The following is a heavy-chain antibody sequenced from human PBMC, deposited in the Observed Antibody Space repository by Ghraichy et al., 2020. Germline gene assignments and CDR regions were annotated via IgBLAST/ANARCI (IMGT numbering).Heavy chain of an antibody. CDR1: GFTFGGYG. CDR2: ITSTSRSI. D-gene: IGHD4-23*01. Sequence: GGSLRLSCVGSGFTFGGYGMNWVRQSPGKGLEWVSYITSTSRSIFYADSVKGRFTISRDNAKNSVSLQMNSLRDEDTAVYYCARGSRVVRFYYYDGMDVWGQGTTVTVSS. CDR3: ARGSRVVRFYYYDGMDV. V-gene: IGHV3-48*02. J-gene: IGHJ6*02.